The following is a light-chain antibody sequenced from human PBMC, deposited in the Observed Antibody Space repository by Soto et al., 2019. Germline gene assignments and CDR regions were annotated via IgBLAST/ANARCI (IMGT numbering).Light chain of an antibody. CDR3: SSYAGSLTYV. CDR1: SSDVGSYTL. J-gene: IGLJ1*01. Sequence: QSALTQPASVSGSPGQSITISCTGASSDVGSYTLVSWYQQHPGKAPKFIIFEVSQRPSGVSNRFSGSKSGNTASLTISGLQAEGEADYYCSSYAGSLTYVFGSGTKVTVL. V-gene: IGLV2-23*02. CDR2: EVS.